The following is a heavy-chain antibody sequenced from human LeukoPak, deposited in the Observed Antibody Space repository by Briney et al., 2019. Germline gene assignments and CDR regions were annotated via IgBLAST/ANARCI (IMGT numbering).Heavy chain of an antibody. V-gene: IGHV1-8*02. CDR3: ARGAPNAFDI. J-gene: IGHJ3*02. Sequence: ASVKVSCKSSGGTFSSYAISWVRQATGQGREWMGWMNPNRGNTGYAQKFQGRDTMTRTTSISTAYLELSSLRAEDTAVYYCARGAPNAFDIWGQGTMVTVSS. CDR1: GGTFSSYA. CDR2: MNPNRGNT.